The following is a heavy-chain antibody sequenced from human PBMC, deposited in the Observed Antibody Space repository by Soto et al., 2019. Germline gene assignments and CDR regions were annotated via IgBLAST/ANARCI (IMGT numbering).Heavy chain of an antibody. CDR3: ARDADSGYSSGWYGELDY. J-gene: IGHJ4*02. CDR1: GYTFSSYG. CDR2: ISAYNGNT. D-gene: IGHD6-19*01. V-gene: IGHV1-18*01. Sequence: ASVKVSCKASGYTFSSYGISWVRQAPGQGLEWMGWISAYNGNTNYAQKLQGRVTMTTDTSTSTAYMELRSLRSDDTAVYYCARDADSGYSSGWYGELDYWGQGTLVTVSS.